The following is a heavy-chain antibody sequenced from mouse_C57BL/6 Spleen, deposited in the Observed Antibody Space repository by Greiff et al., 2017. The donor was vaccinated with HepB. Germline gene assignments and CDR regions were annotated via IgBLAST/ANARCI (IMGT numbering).Heavy chain of an antibody. J-gene: IGHJ4*01. CDR2: ISSGSSTI. D-gene: IGHD2-3*01. CDR1: GFTFSDYG. CDR3: ARDDGSYAMDY. V-gene: IGHV5-17*01. Sequence: EVHLVESGGGLVKPGGSLKLSCAASGFTFSDYGMHWVRQAPEKGLEWVAYISSGSSTIYYADTVKGRFTISRDNAKNNLFLQMTSLRSEDTAMYYCARDDGSYAMDYWGQGTSVTVSS.